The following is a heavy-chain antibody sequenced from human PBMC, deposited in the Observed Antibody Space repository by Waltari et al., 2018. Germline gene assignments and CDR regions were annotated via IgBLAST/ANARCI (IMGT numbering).Heavy chain of an antibody. Sequence: QVQLQQWGAGLLKPSETLSLTCAVYGGSFSGYSWSWIRQPPGKGLEWIGEINHSGSTNYNPSLKSRVTISVDTSKNQFSLKLSSVTAADTAVYYCARGFLITMVRAAWFDPWGQGTLVTVSS. CDR1: GGSFSGYS. V-gene: IGHV4-34*01. CDR3: ARGFLITMVRAAWFDP. CDR2: INHSGST. D-gene: IGHD3-10*01. J-gene: IGHJ5*02.